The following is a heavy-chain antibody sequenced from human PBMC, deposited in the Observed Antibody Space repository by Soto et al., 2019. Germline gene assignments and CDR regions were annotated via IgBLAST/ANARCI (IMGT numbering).Heavy chain of an antibody. V-gene: IGHV1-3*01. J-gene: IGHJ5*02. CDR2: INAGNGNT. CDR3: ARARARNWFDP. CDR1: GYTLTELS. Sequence: ASVKVSCKVSGYTLTELSMHWVRQAPGQRLEWMGWINAGNGNTKYSQKFQGRVTITRDTSASTAYMELSSLRSEDTAVYYCARARARNWFDPWGQGTLVTVSS.